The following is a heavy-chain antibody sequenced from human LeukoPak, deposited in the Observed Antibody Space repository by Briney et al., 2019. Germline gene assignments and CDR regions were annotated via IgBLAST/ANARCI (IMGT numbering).Heavy chain of an antibody. CDR1: GYTFTGYY. CDR3: AREGDYGDSDYYYYYGMDV. J-gene: IGHJ6*02. V-gene: IGHV1-2*02. CDR2: INPNSGGT. Sequence: ASVKVSCKASGYTFTGYYMHWVRQAPGQGLEWMGWINPNSGGTNYAQKFQGRVTMTRDTSISTAYMELSRPRSDDTAVYYCAREGDYGDSDYYYYYGMDVWGQGTTVTVSS. D-gene: IGHD4-17*01.